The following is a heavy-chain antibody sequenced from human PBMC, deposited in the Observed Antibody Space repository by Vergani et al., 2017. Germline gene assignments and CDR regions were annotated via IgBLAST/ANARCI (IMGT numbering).Heavy chain of an antibody. CDR3: ARDLFYYDSSGYYSGFFDY. V-gene: IGHV3-49*03. J-gene: IGHJ4*02. D-gene: IGHD3-22*01. CDR2: IRSYMFGDGGTR. CDR1: GFTTGDYV. Sequence: EAQLAESGGGLVQPGQSLRLSCTASGFTTGDYVMSWFRQAPGKGLEWVGLIRSYMFGDGGTREYAASVKGRFTISRDDSRGTVYLQMNSLRAEDTAVYYCARDLFYYDSSGYYSGFFDYWGQGTLVTVSS.